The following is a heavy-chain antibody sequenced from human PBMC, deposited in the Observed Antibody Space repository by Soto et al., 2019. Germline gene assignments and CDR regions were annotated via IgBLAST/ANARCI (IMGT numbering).Heavy chain of an antibody. J-gene: IGHJ5*02. Sequence: QVQLQESGPGLVKPSGTLSLTCAVSGGSISSSNWWSWVRQPPGKGLEWIGEIYHSGSTNYNPSLKSRVTISXXKXKXXFSLKLSSVTAADTAVYYCARLNRDWLETYNWFDPWGQGTLVTVSS. CDR3: ARLNRDWLETYNWFDP. V-gene: IGHV4-4*02. D-gene: IGHD3-9*01. CDR1: GGSISSSNW. CDR2: IYHSGST.